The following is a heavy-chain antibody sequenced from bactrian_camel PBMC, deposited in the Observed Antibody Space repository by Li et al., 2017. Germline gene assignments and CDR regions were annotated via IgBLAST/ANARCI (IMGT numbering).Heavy chain of an antibody. CDR3: ADEGCSGGYCVTGDVFDLVPSCDY. V-gene: IGHV3S28*01. Sequence: QLVESGGGLVQTGGSRRISCEAFEFAFRNYYMSWVRQAPGKGLEWVSFISISGGSTYYADSVKVRFTISRDYAKNTLYLQMNSLKPEDTAMYYCADEGCSGGYCVTGDVFDLVPSCDYWDRGTQVTVS. J-gene: IGHJ4*01. CDR2: ISISGGST. D-gene: IGHD2*01. CDR1: EFAFRNYY.